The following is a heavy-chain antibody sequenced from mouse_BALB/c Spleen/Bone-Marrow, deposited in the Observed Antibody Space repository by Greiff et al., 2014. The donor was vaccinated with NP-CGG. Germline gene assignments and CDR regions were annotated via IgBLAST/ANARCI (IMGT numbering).Heavy chain of an antibody. J-gene: IGHJ4*01. CDR1: GFTFNTYA. CDR2: IRSKSNNYAT. D-gene: IGHD2-4*01. Sequence: EVKLMESGGGLVQPKGSLKLSCAASGFTFNTYAMNWVRQAPRKGLEWVARIRSKSNNYATYYADSVKDRFTISRDDSQSMLYLQMNNLKTEDTAMYYCVRQNYDYSMDYWGQGTSVTVSS. V-gene: IGHV10-1*02. CDR3: VRQNYDYSMDY.